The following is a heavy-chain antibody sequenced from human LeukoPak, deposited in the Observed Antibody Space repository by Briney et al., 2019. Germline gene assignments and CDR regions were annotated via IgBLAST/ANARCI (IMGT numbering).Heavy chain of an antibody. CDR3: AREAVAGDYFDY. Sequence: SAKASCKASGGTFSSYAISWVRQAPGQGLEWMGGIIPIFGTANYAQKFQGRVTITADESTSTAYMELSSLRSEDTAVYYCAREAVAGDYFDYWGQGTLVTVSS. V-gene: IGHV1-69*01. CDR1: GGTFSSYA. J-gene: IGHJ4*02. D-gene: IGHD6-19*01. CDR2: IIPIFGTA.